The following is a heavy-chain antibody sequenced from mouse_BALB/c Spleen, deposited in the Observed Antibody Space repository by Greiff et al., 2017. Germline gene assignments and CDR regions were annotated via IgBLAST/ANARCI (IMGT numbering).Heavy chain of an antibody. Sequence: EVQLVESGGGLVQPGGSLKLSCAASGFTFSSYTMSWVRQTPEKRLEWVAYISNGGGSTYYPDTVKGRFTISRDNAKNTLYLQMSSLKSEDTAMYYCARHTNWDPFAYWGQGTLVTVSA. D-gene: IGHD4-1*01. CDR2: ISNGGGST. V-gene: IGHV5-12-2*01. CDR1: GFTFSSYT. CDR3: ARHTNWDPFAY. J-gene: IGHJ3*01.